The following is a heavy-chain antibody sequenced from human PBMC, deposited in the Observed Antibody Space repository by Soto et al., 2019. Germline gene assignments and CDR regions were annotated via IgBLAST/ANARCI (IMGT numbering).Heavy chain of an antibody. CDR3: ARAGGQWLAFDY. J-gene: IGHJ4*02. V-gene: IGHV4-31*03. CDR2: SYYSGGT. CDR1: GGSISSGGYY. D-gene: IGHD6-19*01. Sequence: QVQLQESGPGLVKPSQTLSLTCTVSGGSISSGGYYWSWIRQHPGKGLEWIGYSYYSGGTYYNPWLKSRVTISIDTSKNQFSLNLSSVTAADTAVYYCARAGGQWLAFDYWGQGTLVTVSS.